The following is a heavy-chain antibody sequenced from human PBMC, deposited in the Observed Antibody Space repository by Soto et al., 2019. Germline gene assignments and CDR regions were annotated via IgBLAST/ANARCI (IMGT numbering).Heavy chain of an antibody. CDR3: ATSYGSGSAHFDS. J-gene: IGHJ4*02. CDR1: GDTFSRFT. V-gene: IGHV1-69*02. D-gene: IGHD3-10*01. Sequence: QVQLVQSGAEVTKPGSSVTVSCTASGDTFSRFTLSWVRQAPGQGLEWMGRIIPMLVMSNSALKFQGRVTITADKSTNKVYMHLNSLRSDDTAVYYCATSYGSGSAHFDSWGQGTLVTVSS. CDR2: IIPMLVMS.